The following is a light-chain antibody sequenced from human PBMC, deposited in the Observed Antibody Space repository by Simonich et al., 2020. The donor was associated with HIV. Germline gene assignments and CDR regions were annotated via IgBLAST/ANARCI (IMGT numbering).Light chain of an antibody. CDR3: MQGTHWPRT. CDR1: QSVLYSSNNKNY. J-gene: IGKJ1*01. V-gene: IGKV4-1*01. CDR2: WAS. Sequence: DIVMTQSPDSLAVSLGERATINCKSSQSVLYSSNNKNYLAWYQQKPGQPPKLLIYWASTRESGVPERFSGSGSGTDFTLKISRVEAEDVGVYYCMQGTHWPRTFGQGTKVEIK.